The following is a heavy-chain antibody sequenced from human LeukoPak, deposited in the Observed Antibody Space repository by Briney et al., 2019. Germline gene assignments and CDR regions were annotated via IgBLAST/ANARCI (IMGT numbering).Heavy chain of an antibody. J-gene: IGHJ6*04. V-gene: IGHV1-69*01. D-gene: IGHD2-2*01. Sequence: SVKVSCKASGGTFSSYAISWVRQAPGQGLEWMGGIIPIFGTANYAQKFQGRVTITADESTSTAYMELSSLRSEDTAVYYCARDVTGVVPAAAMGGGYYYYGMDVWGKGTTVTVS. CDR1: GGTFSSYA. CDR2: IIPIFGTA. CDR3: ARDVTGVVPAAAMGGGYYYYGMDV.